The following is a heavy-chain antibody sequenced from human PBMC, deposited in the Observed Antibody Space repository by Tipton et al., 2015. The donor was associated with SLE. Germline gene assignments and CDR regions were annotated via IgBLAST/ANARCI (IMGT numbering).Heavy chain of an antibody. CDR1: GGSISSDYW. CDR2: THRSGTT. CDR3: VRGGNWDFDS. D-gene: IGHD7-27*01. Sequence: TLSLTCAVSGGSISSDYWWTWVRQSPGKGLEWIGETHRSGTTNYNPSLKSRLSMSMDRSNTQFSLKLTSVTAADTAVYYCVRGGNWDFDSWGQGTLVTVSS. V-gene: IGHV4-4*02. J-gene: IGHJ4*02.